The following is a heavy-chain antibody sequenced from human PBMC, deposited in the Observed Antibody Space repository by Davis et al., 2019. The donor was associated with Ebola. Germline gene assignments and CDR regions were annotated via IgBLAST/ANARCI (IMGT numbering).Heavy chain of an antibody. CDR2: INPNSGGT. D-gene: IGHD6-19*01. J-gene: IGHJ6*04. CDR3: ARDPLSSGWSVNGYYGMDV. CDR1: GYTFTSYY. V-gene: IGHV1-2*06. Sequence: ASVKVSCKASGYTFTSYYMHWVRQAPGQGLEWMGRINPNSGGTNYAQKFQGRVTMTRDTSISTAYMELSRLRSDDTAVYYCARDPLSSGWSVNGYYGMDVWGKGTTVTVSS.